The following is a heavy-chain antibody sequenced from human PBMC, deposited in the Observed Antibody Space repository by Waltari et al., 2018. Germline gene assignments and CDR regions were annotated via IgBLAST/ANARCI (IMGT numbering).Heavy chain of an antibody. J-gene: IGHJ4*02. Sequence: QVQLVQSGAEVKKPGASVKVSCKASGYTFTGYYMHWVRQAPGQGLEWMGRINPNCGGTNYAQKFQVRVTMPRDTSSSTAYMELSRLSSDDTAVYYCAGALVRTPPLYWGQGTLVTVSS. V-gene: IGHV1-2*02. CDR1: GYTFTGYY. CDR3: AGALVRTPPLY. D-gene: IGHD6-6*01. CDR2: INPNCGGT.